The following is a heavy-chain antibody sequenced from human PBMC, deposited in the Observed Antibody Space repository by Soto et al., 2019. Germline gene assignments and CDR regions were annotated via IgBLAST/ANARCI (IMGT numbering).Heavy chain of an antibody. J-gene: IGHJ3*02. D-gene: IGHD3-10*01. CDR1: GGTFSSYA. CDR2: IIPIFGTA. Sequence: ASVKVSCKASGGTFSSYAISWVRQAPGQGLEWMGGIIPIFGTANYAQKFQGRVTITADKSTSTAYMELSSLRSEDTAVYYCARDPMAGAFDIWGQGTMVTVSS. V-gene: IGHV1-69*06. CDR3: ARDPMAGAFDI.